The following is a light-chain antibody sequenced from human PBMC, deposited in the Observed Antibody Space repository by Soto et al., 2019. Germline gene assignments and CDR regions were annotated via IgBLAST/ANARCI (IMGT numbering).Light chain of an antibody. Sequence: QYALTQTASVYGSPGQSITISCTGTSSDVGSYNLVSWYQQHPGKAPKLMIYEGSKRPSGVSNRFSGSKSGNTASLAISGLEAEDEDDYYCCSYAGSSTWVFGGVTTLTGL. CDR1: SSDVGSYNL. CDR3: CSYAGSSTWV. V-gene: IGLV2-23*01. J-gene: IGLJ3*02. CDR2: EGS.